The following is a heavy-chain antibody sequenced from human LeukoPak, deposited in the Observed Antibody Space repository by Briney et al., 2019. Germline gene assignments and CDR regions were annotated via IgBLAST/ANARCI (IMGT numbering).Heavy chain of an antibody. CDR3: ARELGTSRGFDI. CDR2: IDRHYDTK. J-gene: IGHJ3*02. Sequence: PGGSLRLSCTASGFMVIDYFMAWIRQSPGKGLQRISYIDRHYDTKHYSDSAKGRFSISRDNGKNSLSLQMNSLTAEDTAVYYCARELGTSRGFDIWGQGTVVTVSS. CDR1: GFMVIDYF. V-gene: IGHV3-11*01. D-gene: IGHD2-2*01.